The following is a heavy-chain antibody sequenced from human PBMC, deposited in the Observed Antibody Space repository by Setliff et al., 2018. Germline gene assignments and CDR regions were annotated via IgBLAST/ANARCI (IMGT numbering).Heavy chain of an antibody. CDR2: INYSGST. J-gene: IGHJ6*03. CDR1: GDSLSRGTQY. V-gene: IGHV4-39*01. Sequence: PSETLSLTCSVLGDSLSRGTQYWAWIRQPPGKGLEWIGNINYSGSTYYNPSLKSRVTMSVDASKNQVSLKVTSVTAEDTAVYYCAKVDIDYIMARDNTWQYFFYMDVWGRGTTVTVSS. CDR3: AKVDIDYIMARDNTWQYFFYMDV. D-gene: IGHD5-12*01.